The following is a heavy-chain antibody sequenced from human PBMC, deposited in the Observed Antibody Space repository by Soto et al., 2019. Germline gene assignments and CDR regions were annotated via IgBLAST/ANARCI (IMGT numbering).Heavy chain of an antibody. CDR2: ISIVWLVSGGESA. Sequence: VQLQESGPGLVRPSETLSLTCAVSGDSLGRSTTYWSWIRQPAGKGLEWIGRISIVWLVSGGESATYNHALESRVTMSVDKSKNRLSLNLRSVTAADTAVYYWAKETYYYDGNGYIFKTWGQGILVTVAS. CDR1: GDSLGRSTTY. CDR3: AKETYYYDGNGYIFKT. V-gene: IGHV4-61*02. D-gene: IGHD3-22*01. J-gene: IGHJ4*02.